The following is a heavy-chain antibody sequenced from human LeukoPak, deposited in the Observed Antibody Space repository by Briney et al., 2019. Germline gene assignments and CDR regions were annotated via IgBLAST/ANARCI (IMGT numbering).Heavy chain of an antibody. CDR3: ARAAYSSSFQL. Sequence: SETLSLTCAVSGGSFTGYYWSWIRQPPGKGPEWIADINHNEASNYNPSLRSRVSMSIDMSKRQFSLNLTSVTAADTAVYFCARAAYSSSFQLWGQGTLVTVSS. J-gene: IGHJ1*01. CDR2: INHNEAS. V-gene: IGHV4-34*01. CDR1: GGSFTGYY. D-gene: IGHD6-13*01.